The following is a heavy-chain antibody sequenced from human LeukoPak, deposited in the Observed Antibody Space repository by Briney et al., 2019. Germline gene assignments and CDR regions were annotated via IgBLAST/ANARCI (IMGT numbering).Heavy chain of an antibody. CDR3: YSYGYSTIPLGLNYYFDY. CDR2: INPNSGGT. Sequence: ASVKVSCKASGYTFTGYHMHWVRQAPGQGLEWMGRINPNSGGTNYAQKFQGRVTMTRDMSISTAYMELSRLRSDDTAVYYCYSYGYSTIPLGLNYYFDYWGQGTLVTVSS. D-gene: IGHD5-18*01. J-gene: IGHJ4*02. CDR1: GYTFTGYH. V-gene: IGHV1-2*06.